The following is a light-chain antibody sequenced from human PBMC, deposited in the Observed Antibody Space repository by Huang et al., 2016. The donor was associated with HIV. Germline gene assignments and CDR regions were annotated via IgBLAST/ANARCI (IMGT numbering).Light chain of an antibody. V-gene: IGKV1-33*01. Sequence: DIQLTQSPSSLSASVGDKVTITCQASQDIRKYLNWYQQRPGKAPKLLIYDAANLETGVPSRFSGRGSGTDFSFTISSLQPEDIATYYCQQYDNLLTFGGGTKVEI. J-gene: IGKJ4*01. CDR2: DAA. CDR1: QDIRKY. CDR3: QQYDNLLT.